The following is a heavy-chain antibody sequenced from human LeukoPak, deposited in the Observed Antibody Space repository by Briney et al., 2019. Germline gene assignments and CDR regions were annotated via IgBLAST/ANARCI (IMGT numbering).Heavy chain of an antibody. CDR2: IDHRGDT. CDR3: ARGATISETGYFDF. CDR1: GGSFSPYY. V-gene: IGHV4-34*01. J-gene: IGHJ4*03. D-gene: IGHD5-24*01. Sequence: SETLSLTCAVYGGSFSPYYWSWIRQSPGKGLEWIAEIDHRGDTNYNPSVKSRVTISIDTSKNQFSLNMRSLSAADTAAYYCARGATISETGYFDFWGQGTLVTVSS.